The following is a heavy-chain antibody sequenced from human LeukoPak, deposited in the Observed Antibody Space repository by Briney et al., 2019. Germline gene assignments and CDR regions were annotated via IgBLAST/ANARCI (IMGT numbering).Heavy chain of an antibody. Sequence: SETLSLTCTVSGGSISSYYWSWLRQPPGKGLEWIGYIYYSGSTNYNPSLKSRVTISVDTSKNQFSLRLSSVTAADTAVYYCAGDQDGDYWFDPWGQGTLVTVSS. CDR1: GGSISSYY. CDR3: AGDQDGDYWFDP. V-gene: IGHV4-59*01. J-gene: IGHJ5*02. D-gene: IGHD4-17*01. CDR2: IYYSGST.